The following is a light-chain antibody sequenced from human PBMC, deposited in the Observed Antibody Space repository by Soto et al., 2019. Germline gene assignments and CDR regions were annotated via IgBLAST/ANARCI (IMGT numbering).Light chain of an antibody. CDR1: ESVSSN. Sequence: EIVMTQSPATLSVSPGESASLSCRASESVSSNLAWYQQKPGQSLRLLIFGASTRATGVPARFSGNGSETEFTLTISSLVSEDSAVYYCQQYNNWPPWTFGRGTKVEIK. V-gene: IGKV3-15*01. J-gene: IGKJ1*01. CDR2: GAS. CDR3: QQYNNWPPWT.